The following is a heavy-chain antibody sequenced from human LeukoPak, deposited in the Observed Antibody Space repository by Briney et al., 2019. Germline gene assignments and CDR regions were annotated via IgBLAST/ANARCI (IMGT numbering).Heavy chain of an antibody. CDR3: ARRLVGTPDYFDY. D-gene: IGHD4-23*01. J-gene: IGHJ4*02. CDR1: GFTFGSSS. V-gene: IGHV3-7*01. Sequence: GGSLRLSCAASGFTFGSSSMSWVRHTPGKGLEWVANINQDGSDKYYVDSVKGRFTISRDNAKNSLYLQMNSLRAEDTAVYYCARRLVGTPDYFDYWGQGTLVTVSS. CDR2: INQDGSDK.